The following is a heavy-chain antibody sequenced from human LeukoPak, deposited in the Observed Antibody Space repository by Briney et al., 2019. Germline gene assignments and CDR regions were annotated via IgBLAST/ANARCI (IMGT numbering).Heavy chain of an antibody. CDR1: GFILRSHA. Sequence: SGGSLRLSCSASGFILRSHAVHWVRQAPGKGLEYVSRISDNGGSTYYADSVKGRFTISRDNSKNTLYLQMSSLRAVDTAVYYCVKDNEAGGSPFDRWGQGTLVTVSS. CDR3: VKDNEAGGSPFDR. D-gene: IGHD1-1*01. V-gene: IGHV3-64D*06. CDR2: ISDNGGST. J-gene: IGHJ4*02.